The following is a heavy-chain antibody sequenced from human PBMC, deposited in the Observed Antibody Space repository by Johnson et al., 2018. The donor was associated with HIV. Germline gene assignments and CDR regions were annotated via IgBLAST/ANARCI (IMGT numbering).Heavy chain of an antibody. CDR3: ARDLIVGATRGGAFDI. D-gene: IGHD1-26*01. CDR2: INRNSGSI. Sequence: VYLVESGGGLVQPGGSLRLSCAASGFTFFSYWMSWVRQAPGKGLEWVSDINRNSGSIAYADSVKGRFTISRDNAKNTLYLQMNSLKVEDTAVYYCARDLIVGATRGGAFDIWGQGTLVTVSS. V-gene: IGHV3-7*03. CDR1: GFTFFSYW. J-gene: IGHJ3*02.